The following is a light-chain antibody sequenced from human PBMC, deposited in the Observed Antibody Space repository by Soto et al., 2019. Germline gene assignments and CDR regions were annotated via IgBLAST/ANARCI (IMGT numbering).Light chain of an antibody. CDR1: QSVSSN. CDR3: QQYNNWPPWT. Sequence: EIVMTQSPATLSGSAGERATLSCRASQSVSSNLAWYQQKPGQAPRLRIYGASTRATGIPARFSGSGSGTEFTLTISSLQSEDFAVYYCQQYNNWPPWTFGQGTKVEIK. CDR2: GAS. J-gene: IGKJ1*01. V-gene: IGKV3-15*01.